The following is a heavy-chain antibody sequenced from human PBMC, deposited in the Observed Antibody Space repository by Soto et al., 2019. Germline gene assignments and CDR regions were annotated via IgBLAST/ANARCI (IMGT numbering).Heavy chain of an antibody. CDR1: GFTFSIYA. CDR2: ISGSGGST. V-gene: IGHV3-23*01. D-gene: IGHD3-10*01. Sequence: GESLKISCAASGFTFSIYAMSWVRQAPGKGLEWVSAISGSGGSTYYADSVKGRFTISRDNSKNTLYLQMNSLRAEDTAVYYCAKTFGQYYFDYWGQGTLVTVSS. CDR3: AKTFGQYYFDY. J-gene: IGHJ4*02.